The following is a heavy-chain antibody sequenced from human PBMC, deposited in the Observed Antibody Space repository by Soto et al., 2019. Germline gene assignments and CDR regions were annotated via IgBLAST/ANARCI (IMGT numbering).Heavy chain of an antibody. CDR1: GYTFTSYY. V-gene: IGHV1-46*01. J-gene: IGHJ6*02. CDR3: ARSYYDFWSGPDSNYYYYGMDV. CDR2: INPSGGST. D-gene: IGHD3-3*01. Sequence: ASVKVSCKASGYTFTSYYMHWVRQAPGQGLEWMGIINPSGGSTSYAQKFQGRVTMTRDTSTSTVYMELSSLRSEDTAVYYCARSYYDFWSGPDSNYYYYGMDVWGQGTTVTVSS.